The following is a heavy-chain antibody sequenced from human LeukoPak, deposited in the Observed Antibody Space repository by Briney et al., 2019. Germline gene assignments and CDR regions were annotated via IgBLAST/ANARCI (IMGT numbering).Heavy chain of an antibody. V-gene: IGHV3-21*05. CDR2: ISTSSSHI. CDR1: GFTFSSYS. D-gene: IGHD3-10*01. J-gene: IGHJ4*02. Sequence: GGSLRLSCAASGFTFSSYSMNWVRQAPGKGLEWVSYISTSSSHIYYADSVKGRFTISRDNAKKSLYLQMNSLRAEDTAVYYCARCGSGTYYPPLDYWGQGTLVTVSS. CDR3: ARCGSGTYYPPLDY.